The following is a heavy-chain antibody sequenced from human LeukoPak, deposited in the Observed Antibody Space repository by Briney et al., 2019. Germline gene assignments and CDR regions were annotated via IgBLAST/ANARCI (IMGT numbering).Heavy chain of an antibody. V-gene: IGHV4-34*01. CDR3: ARQHSSGYYYVGHPYYFDY. D-gene: IGHD3-22*01. J-gene: IGHJ4*02. Sequence: SETLSLTCAVYGGSFSGYYWSWICQPPGKRLEWIGEINHSGSTNYNPSLKSRVTISVDTSKNQFSLKLSSVTAADTAVYYCARQHSSGYYYVGHPYYFDYWGQGTLVTVSS. CDR1: GGSFSGYY. CDR2: INHSGST.